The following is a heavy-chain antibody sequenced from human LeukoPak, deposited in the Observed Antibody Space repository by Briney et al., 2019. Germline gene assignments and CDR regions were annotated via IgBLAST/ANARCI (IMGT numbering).Heavy chain of an antibody. V-gene: IGHV5-51*01. D-gene: IGHD1-26*01. CDR2: IYPGDSDT. J-gene: IGHJ4*02. CDR3: ASGSYRYYFDY. CDR1: GYSFTSYW. Sequence: GQSLKISCKGSGYSFTSYWIGWVRQMPGKGLEGMGIIYPGDSDTRYSPSFQGQVTISADKSISTAYLQWSSLKASDTAMYYGASGSYRYYFDYWGQGTLITVSS.